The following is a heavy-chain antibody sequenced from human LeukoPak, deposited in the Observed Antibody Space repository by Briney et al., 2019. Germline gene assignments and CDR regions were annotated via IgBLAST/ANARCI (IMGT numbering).Heavy chain of an antibody. CDR1: GGTFSSYA. J-gene: IGHJ4*02. CDR3: ASMGYNDYGGIPRSIDY. CDR2: IIPIFGTA. Sequence: GASVKVSCKASGGTFSSYAISWVRQAPGQGLEWMGRIIPIFGTANYAQKFQGRVTITTDESTSTAHMELSSLRSEDTAVYYCASMGYNDYGGIPRSIDYWGQGTLVTVSS. D-gene: IGHD4-23*01. V-gene: IGHV1-69*05.